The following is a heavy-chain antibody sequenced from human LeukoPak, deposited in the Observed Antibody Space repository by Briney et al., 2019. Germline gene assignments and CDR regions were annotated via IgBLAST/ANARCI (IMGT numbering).Heavy chain of an antibody. CDR1: GYTFTGYY. CDR3: ARGWASSWYYFDF. V-gene: IGHV1-2*02. CDR2: INPNSGGT. Sequence: ASVKVSCKASGYTFTGYYMHWVRQAPGQGLEWMGWINPNSGGTNYAQKFQGRVTMTRDTSISTAYMELSRLRSDDTAVYYCARGWASSWYYFDFWGQGTLVTVSA. D-gene: IGHD2-2*01. J-gene: IGHJ4*02.